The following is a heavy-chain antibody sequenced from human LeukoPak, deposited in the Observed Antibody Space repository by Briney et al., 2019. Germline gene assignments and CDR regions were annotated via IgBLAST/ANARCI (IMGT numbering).Heavy chain of an antibody. CDR3: ARNVIRHYFDY. J-gene: IGHJ4*02. V-gene: IGHV3-11*01. Sequence: GGSLRLSCAASGFTFSDYYMSWIRQAPGKGLEWVSYISSSGSTIYYADSVRGRFTISRDNAKNSLYLQMNSLRAEDTAVYYCARNVIRHYFDYWGQGTLVTVSS. D-gene: IGHD2/OR15-2a*01. CDR2: ISSSGSTI. CDR1: GFTFSDYY.